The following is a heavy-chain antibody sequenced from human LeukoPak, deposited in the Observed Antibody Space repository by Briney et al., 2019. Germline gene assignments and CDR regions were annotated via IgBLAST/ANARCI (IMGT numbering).Heavy chain of an antibody. CDR2: IYTSGST. V-gene: IGHV4-59*01. Sequence: PSETLSLTCTVSGGSISSYYWSWIRQPPGKGLEWIGYIYTSGSTNYNPSLKSRVTISVDTSKNQFSLKLSSVTAADTAVYYCARDVGATPGYFDYWGQGTLVTVSS. D-gene: IGHD1-26*01. J-gene: IGHJ4*02. CDR3: ARDVGATPGYFDY. CDR1: GGSISSYY.